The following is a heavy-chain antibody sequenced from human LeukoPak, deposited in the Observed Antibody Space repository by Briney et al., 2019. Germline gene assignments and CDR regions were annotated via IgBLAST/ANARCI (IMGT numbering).Heavy chain of an antibody. CDR3: AKDERNWNYNLASQTYD. V-gene: IGHV3-48*04. Sequence: GGSLRLSCAASGFTFSTYSMDWVRQAPGKGLEWVSYINSGSTTIYYADSVKGRFTISRDNAKNSLYLQMNSLRVEDTAVYYCAKDERNWNYNLASQTYDWGQGTLVTVSS. D-gene: IGHD1-7*01. J-gene: IGHJ4*02. CDR2: INSGSTTI. CDR1: GFTFSTYS.